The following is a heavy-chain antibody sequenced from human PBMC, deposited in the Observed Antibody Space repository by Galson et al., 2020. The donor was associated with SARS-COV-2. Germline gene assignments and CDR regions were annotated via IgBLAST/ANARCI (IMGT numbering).Heavy chain of an antibody. CDR3: VKDDDHGDADYYGMDV. J-gene: IGHJ6*02. Sequence: GGSLRLSCAASGFTFRNCAMSWVRQAPGKGPEWVASISVSSGSTYYGDSVTGRFTISRDDSKSALYLQMKSLRAEDTAVYYCVKDDDHGDADYYGMDVWGQGTTVIVSS. CDR2: ISVSSGST. CDR1: GFTFRNCA. D-gene: IGHD4-17*01. V-gene: IGHV3-23*01.